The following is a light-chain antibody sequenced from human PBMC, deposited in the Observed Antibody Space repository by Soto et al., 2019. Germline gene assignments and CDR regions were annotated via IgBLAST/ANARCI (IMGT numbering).Light chain of an antibody. V-gene: IGLV2-8*01. CDR1: SSDVGGYNV. J-gene: IGLJ2*01. CDR2: EVS. CDR3: SSHACSNIVV. Sequence: QSALTQPPYASGSPGQSVTISCTETSSDVGGYNVVSWYQQHPGKAPKLMIYEVSERPSGVPDRFSGLKSGNAASLTVSRLQAEYEADYYCSSHACSNIVVFGG.